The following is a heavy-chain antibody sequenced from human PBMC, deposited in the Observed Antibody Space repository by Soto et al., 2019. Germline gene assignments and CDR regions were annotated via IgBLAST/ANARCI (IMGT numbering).Heavy chain of an antibody. J-gene: IGHJ3*02. V-gene: IGHV4-31*03. CDR3: ATQPHPNYYDSSVPEFFFDI. CDR1: GGSISSGGYY. D-gene: IGHD3-22*01. CDR2: IYYSGST. Sequence: NPSETLSLTCTVSGGSISSGGYYWSWIRQHPGKGLGWIGYIYYSGSTYYNPSLKSRVTISVDTSKNQFSLKLSSVTAADTAVYYCATQPHPNYYDSSVPEFFFDIWGQGTMVTVSS.